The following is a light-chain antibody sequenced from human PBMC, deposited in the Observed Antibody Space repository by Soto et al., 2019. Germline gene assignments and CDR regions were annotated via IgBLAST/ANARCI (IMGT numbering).Light chain of an antibody. CDR3: QQRGSSPLT. J-gene: IGKJ4*01. V-gene: IGKV3-20*01. CDR1: QSVSSSW. CDR2: GAC. Sequence: EIVLTHSPGTLSLSPGEGATLSCRASQSVSSSWLGWYQKKPGQAPRLLIYGACSRATGIPDRFSGSGSGTDFTLTISRLEPEDFAVYYCQQRGSSPLTFGRGTKVEMK.